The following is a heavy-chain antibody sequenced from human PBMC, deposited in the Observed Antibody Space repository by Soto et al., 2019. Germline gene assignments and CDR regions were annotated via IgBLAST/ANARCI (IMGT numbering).Heavy chain of an antibody. D-gene: IGHD2-21*01. CDR1: GYAFTSYW. V-gene: IGHV5-10-1*01. J-gene: IGHJ5*02. CDR2: IDPSDSYT. Sequence: GEPMKSSCQGSGYAFTSYWISWVRQMPGKGLEWMGRIDPSDSYTNYSPSFQGHVTISVDKSISTAYLKWSSLKASDTAMYYCARHGAHIMVVGESWGQGTLVPVSS. CDR3: ARHGAHIMVVGES.